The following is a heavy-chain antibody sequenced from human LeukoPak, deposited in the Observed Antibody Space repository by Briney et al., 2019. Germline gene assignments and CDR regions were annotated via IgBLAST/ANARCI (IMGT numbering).Heavy chain of an antibody. D-gene: IGHD3-10*01. J-gene: IGHJ5*02. CDR2: INHSGST. CDR3: ARGLRGTVRGVIIQPLRFDP. CDR1: GGSFRGYY. V-gene: IGHV4-34*01. Sequence: SETLSLTCAVYGGSFRGYYWSWIRQPPGKGLEWIGEINHSGSTNYNPSLKSRVTISVDTSKNQFSLKLSSVTAADTAVYYCARGLRGTVRGVIIQPLRFDPWGQGTLVTVSS.